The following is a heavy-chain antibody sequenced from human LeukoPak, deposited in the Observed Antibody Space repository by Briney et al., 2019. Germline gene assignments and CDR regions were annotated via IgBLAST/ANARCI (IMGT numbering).Heavy chain of an antibody. CDR2: ISGSGGST. V-gene: IGHV3-23*01. D-gene: IGHD4-23*01. J-gene: IGHJ3*02. CDR1: GFTFSSYA. Sequence: GGPLRLSCAASGFTFSSYAMSWVRQAPGKGLEWVSAISGSGGSTYYADSVKGRFTISRDNSKNTLYLQMNSLRAEDTAVYYCAKATGGNSRTHAFDIWGQGTMVTVSS. CDR3: AKATGGNSRTHAFDI.